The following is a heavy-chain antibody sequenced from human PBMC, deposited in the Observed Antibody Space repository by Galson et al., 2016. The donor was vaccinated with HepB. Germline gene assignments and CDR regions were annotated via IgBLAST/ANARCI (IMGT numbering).Heavy chain of an antibody. Sequence: SLRLSCAASEFIFNNFAIHWVRQAPGKGLEYVSAITSNGHSTYYADSVKGRFTLSRDSSKHTLYLQMTSLRPDDTALYYCVKGSAEYFDFWSGLFDIWGRGTMVTVSS. CDR2: ITSNGHST. J-gene: IGHJ3*02. D-gene: IGHD3-3*01. CDR1: EFIFNNFA. V-gene: IGHV3-64D*06. CDR3: VKGSAEYFDFWSGLFDI.